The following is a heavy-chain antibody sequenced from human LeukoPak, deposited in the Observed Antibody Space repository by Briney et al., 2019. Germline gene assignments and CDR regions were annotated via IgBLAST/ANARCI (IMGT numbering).Heavy chain of an antibody. CDR1: GYSFTSYW. J-gene: IGHJ4*02. D-gene: IGHD2-2*01. CDR3: ARRFSSSYYFDF. CDR2: IYPGDSDA. V-gene: IGHV5-51*01. Sequence: GESLQISCKGSGYSFTSYWIGWVRQMPGKGLEWMGIIYPGDSDARYSPSFQGQVTISVDKSISTAYLQWSSLKASDTAIYYCARRFSSSYYFDFWGRGTLVTVSS.